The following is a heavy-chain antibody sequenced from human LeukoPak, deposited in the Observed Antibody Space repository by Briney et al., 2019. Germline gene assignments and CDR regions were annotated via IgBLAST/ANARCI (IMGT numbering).Heavy chain of an antibody. CDR2: INHSGST. CDR1: GGSFSGYY. Sequence: AETLSLTCAVYGGSFSGYYWSWIRQPPGKGLEWIGEINHSGSTNYNPSLKSRVTISVDTSKNQFSLKLSSVTAADTAVYYCARTKSGYDPHRRVGYFDYWAREPWSPSPQ. V-gene: IGHV4-34*01. CDR3: ARTKSGYDPHRRVGYFDY. J-gene: IGHJ4*02. D-gene: IGHD5-12*01.